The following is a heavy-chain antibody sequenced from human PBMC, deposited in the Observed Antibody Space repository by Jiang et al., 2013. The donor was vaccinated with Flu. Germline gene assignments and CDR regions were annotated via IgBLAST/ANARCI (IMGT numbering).Heavy chain of an antibody. CDR3: ARDYMTPVTRAFGF. CDR2: INTGNGNT. V-gene: IGHV1-3*04. CDR1: GYSFTGYT. D-gene: IGHD4-17*01. J-gene: IGHJ4*02. Sequence: CETSGYSFTGYTMNWVRQAPGQRLEWMGWINTGNGNTKYSQKFQGRVTLTRDTSATTTYMELISLTSEDTAVYYCARDYMTPVTRAFGFWGQGTLVTVSS.